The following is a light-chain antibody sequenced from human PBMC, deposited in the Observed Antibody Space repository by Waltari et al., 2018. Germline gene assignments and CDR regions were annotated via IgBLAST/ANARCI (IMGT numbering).Light chain of an antibody. V-gene: IGLV2-8*01. CDR1: SSDIITYNY. CDR2: EVN. Sequence: QSALTQPPSASGSPGQSVTISCTGTSSDIITYNYVSWYQHHPGKAPKLMIYEVNRRPFGGPYRLSGCMTGNTASLTVSGLQAEDEADYYCSANIGRNNHVIFGGGTKLTVL. CDR3: SANIGRNNHVI. J-gene: IGLJ2*01.